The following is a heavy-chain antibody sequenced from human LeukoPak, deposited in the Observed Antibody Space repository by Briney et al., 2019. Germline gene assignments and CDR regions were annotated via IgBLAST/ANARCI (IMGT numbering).Heavy chain of an antibody. J-gene: IGHJ5*02. CDR2: INHSGGT. CDR3: ARAKEYGYNYGPGFGFDP. D-gene: IGHD5-18*01. CDR1: GGSFSGYY. Sequence: SETLSLTCAVYGGSFSGYYWGWIRQPPGKGLEWIGEINHSGGTNYGPSLKSRVTISVDTSKKQISLKLSSVTAADTAVYYCARAKEYGYNYGPGFGFDPWGQGTLVTVSS. V-gene: IGHV4-34*01.